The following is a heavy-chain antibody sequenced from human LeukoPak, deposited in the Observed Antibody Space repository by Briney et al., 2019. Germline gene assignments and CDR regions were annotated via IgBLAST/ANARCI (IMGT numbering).Heavy chain of an antibody. Sequence: PGGSLRLSCAASGFTISSYAMHWVRQAPGKGLEWVAVISYDGSNKYYADSVKGRFTISRDNSKNTLYLQMNSLRAEDTAVYYCTRLRSSWFDAFDMWGQGTMVTVSS. CDR2: ISYDGSNK. CDR1: GFTISSYA. CDR3: TRLRSSWFDAFDM. J-gene: IGHJ3*02. D-gene: IGHD6-13*01. V-gene: IGHV3-30-3*01.